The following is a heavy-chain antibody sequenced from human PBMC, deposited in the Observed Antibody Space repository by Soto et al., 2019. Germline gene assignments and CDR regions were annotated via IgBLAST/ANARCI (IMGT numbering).Heavy chain of an antibody. CDR3: ARQAFGALHGLVDV. J-gene: IGHJ6*02. D-gene: IGHD3-10*01. V-gene: IGHV4-59*08. Sequence: QVQLQESGPGLVKPSETLSLSCTVSGGSISSYHWSWIRQTPGKGLEWIGYVHYSWGSNYNPSLKSRVAISLDTSNSQFSLKLTSVTATDTAVYYCARQAFGALHGLVDVWRQGTTVTVSS. CDR2: VHYSWGS. CDR1: GGSISSYH.